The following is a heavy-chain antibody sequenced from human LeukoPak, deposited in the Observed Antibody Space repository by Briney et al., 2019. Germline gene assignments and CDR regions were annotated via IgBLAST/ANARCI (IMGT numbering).Heavy chain of an antibody. V-gene: IGHV1-2*02. Sequence: ASVKVSCKASGYTFTDYYIHWVRQAPGQGPEWMGWLNSESGGAKYAQRFQARVTMTRDTSISAAYMELTRLRSDDTAMYYCARLIDGDYANTHFDYWGQGTRVTVSS. D-gene: IGHD4-17*01. CDR3: ARLIDGDYANTHFDY. CDR1: GYTFTDYY. CDR2: LNSESGGA. J-gene: IGHJ4*02.